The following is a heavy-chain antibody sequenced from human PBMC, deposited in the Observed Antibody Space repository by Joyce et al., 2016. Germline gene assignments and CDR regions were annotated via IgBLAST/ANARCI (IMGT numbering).Heavy chain of an antibody. CDR1: GFTFRSYG. Sequence: SGFTFRSYGMHWVRQGPGKGLDGVAIIWLDGSNKNYADSVKGRFTVSRDNSKNTLYLQMNSLRGEDTAVYYCAKDLGGYYGMDVWGQGTTVTVSS. CDR2: IWLDGSNK. D-gene: IGHD3-10*01. CDR3: AKDLGGYYGMDV. V-gene: IGHV3-33*03. J-gene: IGHJ6*02.